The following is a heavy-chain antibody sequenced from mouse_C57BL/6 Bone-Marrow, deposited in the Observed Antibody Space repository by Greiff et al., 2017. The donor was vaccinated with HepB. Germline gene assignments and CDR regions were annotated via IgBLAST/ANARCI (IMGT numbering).Heavy chain of an antibody. V-gene: IGHV1-76*01. Sequence: VQLQQSGAELVRPGASVKLSCKASGYTFTDYYINWVKQRPGQGLEWIARIYPGSGNTYYNEKFKGKATLTAEKSSSTAYMQLSSLTSEDSAVYFCARDGDSSGFAYWGQGTLVTVSA. CDR3: ARDGDSSGFAY. J-gene: IGHJ3*01. CDR1: GYTFTDYY. CDR2: IYPGSGNT. D-gene: IGHD3-2*02.